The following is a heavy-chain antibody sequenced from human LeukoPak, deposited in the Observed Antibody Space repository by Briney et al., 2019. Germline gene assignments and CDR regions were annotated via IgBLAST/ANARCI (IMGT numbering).Heavy chain of an antibody. CDR3: ARVGRYILTGYGPEYYFDY. J-gene: IGHJ4*02. CDR2: IYYSGST. Sequence: SETLSLTCTVSGGSISSYYWSWIRQPPGKGLEWIGYIYYSGSTNYNSSLKSRVTISVDTSKNQFSLKLSSVSAADTAVYYCARVGRYILTGYGPEYYFDYWGQGTQVTVSS. CDR1: GGSISSYY. D-gene: IGHD3-9*01. V-gene: IGHV4-59*01.